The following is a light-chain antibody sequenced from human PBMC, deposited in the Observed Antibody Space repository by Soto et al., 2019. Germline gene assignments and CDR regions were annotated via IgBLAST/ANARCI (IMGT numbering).Light chain of an antibody. CDR2: AAS. CDR1: QTISSSY. V-gene: IGKV3-20*01. CDR3: QHYDGSLT. Sequence: EIVLTQSPHTLSLSPGERASLSCRTSQTISSSYFAWYQQKPGQSPRLLVYAASIRAPGIPDRFSGRGSGADFTLTISRLEPADFAVYYCQHYDGSLTFGGGTRVEIK. J-gene: IGKJ4*01.